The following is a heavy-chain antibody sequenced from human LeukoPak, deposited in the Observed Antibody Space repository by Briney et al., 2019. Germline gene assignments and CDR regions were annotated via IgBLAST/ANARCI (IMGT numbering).Heavy chain of an antibody. Sequence: GGSLRLSCAASGFTVSSNYMSWVRQAPGKGLEWVSVIYSGGSTYYADSVKGRFTISRDNSKNTLYLQMNSLRAEDTAVYYCARTSGFCSGTSCYTSSFDYWGQGTLVTVSS. D-gene: IGHD2-2*02. CDR1: GFTVSSNY. J-gene: IGHJ4*02. CDR2: IYSGGST. V-gene: IGHV3-53*01. CDR3: ARTSGFCSGTSCYTSSFDY.